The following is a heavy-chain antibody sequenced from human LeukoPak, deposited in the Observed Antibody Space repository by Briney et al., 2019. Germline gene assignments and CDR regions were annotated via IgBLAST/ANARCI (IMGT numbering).Heavy chain of an antibody. CDR3: ARGHLYYYGSGSYPHCFDY. Sequence: SETLSLTCTVSGGSISSSSYYWGWIRQPPGKGLEWIGSIYYSGSTYYNPSLKSRVTISVDTSKNQFSLKLSSVTAADTAVYYCARGHLYYYGSGSYPHCFDYWGQGTLVTVSS. D-gene: IGHD3-10*01. CDR1: GGSISSSSYY. V-gene: IGHV4-39*01. CDR2: IYYSGST. J-gene: IGHJ4*02.